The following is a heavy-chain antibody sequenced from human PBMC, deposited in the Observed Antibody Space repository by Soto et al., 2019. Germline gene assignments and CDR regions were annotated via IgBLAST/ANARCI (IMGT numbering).Heavy chain of an antibody. V-gene: IGHV3-53*01. J-gene: IGHJ3*02. Sequence: XGSRRLTCAVSGFTVSYNYMNWVRQAPGKGLEWVSVIYRGGDTFYADSVKGRFTISRDDSKNTLYLQMNSLRAEDTAVYYCARGMYGSGSYYIGDAFDMWGQGSMVTVSS. D-gene: IGHD3-10*01. CDR1: GFTVSYNY. CDR2: IYRGGDT. CDR3: ARGMYGSGSYYIGDAFDM.